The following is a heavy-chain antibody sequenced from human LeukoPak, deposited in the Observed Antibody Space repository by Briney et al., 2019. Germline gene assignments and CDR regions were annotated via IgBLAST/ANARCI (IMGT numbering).Heavy chain of an antibody. J-gene: IGHJ5*02. V-gene: IGHV1-18*01. CDR2: ISAYNGNT. Sequence: ASVKVSCKASGYTFTSYGISWVRQAPGQGLEWMGWISAYNGNTSYAQKLQGRVTMTTDTSTSTAYMELRSLRSDDTAVYYCARDRPDYSSGWYLFDPWGQGTLVTVSS. CDR3: ARDRPDYSSGWYLFDP. D-gene: IGHD6-19*01. CDR1: GYTFTSYG.